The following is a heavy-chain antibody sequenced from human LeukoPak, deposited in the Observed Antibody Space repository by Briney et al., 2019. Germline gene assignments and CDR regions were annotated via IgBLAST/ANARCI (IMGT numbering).Heavy chain of an antibody. D-gene: IGHD1-7*01. Sequence: ASVKVSCKASGYTFTGYYMHWVRQAPGQGLEWMGWINPNSGGTKYAQKFQGRVTMTRDTSISTGYMELSCLGSDDTAVYYCARDLTGTGDYWGQGTLVTVSS. J-gene: IGHJ4*02. CDR2: INPNSGGT. CDR1: GYTFTGYY. V-gene: IGHV1-2*02. CDR3: ARDLTGTGDY.